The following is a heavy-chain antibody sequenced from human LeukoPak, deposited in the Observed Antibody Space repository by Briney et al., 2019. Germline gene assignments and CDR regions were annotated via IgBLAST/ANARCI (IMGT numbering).Heavy chain of an antibody. CDR3: ARVRGSKSMDV. V-gene: IGHV3-30-3*01. CDR1: GFTFSSYA. J-gene: IGHJ6*02. Sequence: PGGSLRLSCAASGFTFSSYAMHWVRQAPGKGLEWVAVISYDGSNKYYADSVKGRFTISRDNAKNSLYLQMNSLRVEDTAVYYCARVRGSKSMDVWGQGTTVTVSS. CDR2: ISYDGSNK. D-gene: IGHD3-10*01.